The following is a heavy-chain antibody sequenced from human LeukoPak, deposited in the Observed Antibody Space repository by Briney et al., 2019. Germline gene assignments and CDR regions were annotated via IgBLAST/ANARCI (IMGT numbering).Heavy chain of an antibody. CDR3: VRYDSSGYYFDH. CDR1: GGSISRYY. CDR2: IYYSGST. D-gene: IGHD3-22*01. J-gene: IGHJ4*02. Sequence: KPSETLSLTCTVSGGSISRYYWSWIRQPPGKVLEWIGYIYYSGSTNYNPSLKCRVTISLDTSKNQFSLNLDSVTAADTAVYYCVRYDSSGYYFDHWGQGTLVTVSS. V-gene: IGHV4-59*01.